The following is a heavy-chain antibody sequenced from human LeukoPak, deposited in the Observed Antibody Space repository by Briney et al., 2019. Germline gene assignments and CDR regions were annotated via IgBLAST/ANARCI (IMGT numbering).Heavy chain of an antibody. CDR3: ARAGAGKRSYYFDY. Sequence: PGGSLRLSCAASGFTFSSYWMSWVRQAPGKGLEWVADIKQDGSEKYYVDSVKGRFTISRDNAKNSLYLQMNSLRAEDTAVYYCARAGAGKRSYYFDYWGQGTLVTVSS. CDR2: IKQDGSEK. D-gene: IGHD3-10*01. CDR1: GFTFSSYW. V-gene: IGHV3-7*04. J-gene: IGHJ4*02.